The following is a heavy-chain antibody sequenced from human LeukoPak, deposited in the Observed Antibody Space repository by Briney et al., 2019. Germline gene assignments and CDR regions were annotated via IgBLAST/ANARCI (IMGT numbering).Heavy chain of an antibody. V-gene: IGHV1-69*13. CDR1: GGTFSIYA. D-gene: IGHD3-10*01. J-gene: IGHJ6*03. CDR2: IIPIFGTA. CDR3: ARDYYGHMDV. Sequence: SVTVSFKASGGTFSIYAISWVRQAPGQGGEWMGGIIPIFGTANYTQKFQGRDTITGDESTSRDYMELSRLRSEDTAVYYCARDYYGHMDVWGKGTTVTVSS.